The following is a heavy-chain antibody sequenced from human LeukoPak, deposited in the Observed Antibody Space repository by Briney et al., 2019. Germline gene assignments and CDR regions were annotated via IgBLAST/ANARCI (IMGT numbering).Heavy chain of an antibody. D-gene: IGHD6-13*01. CDR2: MNPNSGNT. Sequence: ASVTVSCKASGYTFTSYDINWVRQATGRGLEWMGWMNPNSGNTGYAQKFQGRVTMTRNISISTAYMELSSLRSEDTAVYYCASTAAAGANYYYYGMDVWGQGTTVTVSS. CDR3: ASTAAAGANYYYYGMDV. J-gene: IGHJ6*02. V-gene: IGHV1-8*01. CDR1: GYTFTSYD.